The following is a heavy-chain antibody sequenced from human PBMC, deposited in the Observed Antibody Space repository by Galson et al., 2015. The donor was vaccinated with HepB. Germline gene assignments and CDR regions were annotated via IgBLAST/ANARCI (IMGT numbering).Heavy chain of an antibody. CDR2: IQYDGNKK. CDR1: GFTFSSYG. J-gene: IGHJ4*02. Sequence: SLRLSCAASGFTFSSYGIHWVRQAPGKGLEWVALIQYDGNKKYYADSVKGRFTISGDNSENTLHLQMNSLRAEDTAVYYCAKEYNIMVRGVIKNPQYWGQGTLVTVSS. D-gene: IGHD3-10*01. V-gene: IGHV3-30*02. CDR3: AKEYNIMVRGVIKNPQY.